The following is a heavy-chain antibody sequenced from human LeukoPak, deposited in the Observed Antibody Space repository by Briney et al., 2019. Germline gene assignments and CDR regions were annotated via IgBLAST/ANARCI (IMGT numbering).Heavy chain of an antibody. CDR2: IYYSGST. J-gene: IGHJ5*02. Sequence: SETLSLTCTVSGGSISSGDYYWSWIRQPPGKGLEWIAYIYYSGSTYYNPSLKSRVTISVDTSQNQFSLKLSSVTAADTAVYYCARAYYGSGRGMVSYWFDPWGQGTLVTVSS. CDR1: GGSISSGDYY. V-gene: IGHV4-30-4*01. CDR3: ARAYYGSGRGMVSYWFDP. D-gene: IGHD3-10*01.